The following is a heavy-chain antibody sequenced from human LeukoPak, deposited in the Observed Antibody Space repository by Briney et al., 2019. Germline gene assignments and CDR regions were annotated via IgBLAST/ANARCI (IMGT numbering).Heavy chain of an antibody. Sequence: GGSLRLSCAASGFTFSSYSMNWVRQAPGKGLEWVSSISSSSSYIYYADSVKGRLTISRDNAKNSLYLQMNSLRAEDTAVYYCARGHQYYDFWSGRSTAFDYWGQGTLVTVSS. CDR3: ARGHQYYDFWSGRSTAFDY. CDR1: GFTFSSYS. CDR2: ISSSSSYI. V-gene: IGHV3-21*01. D-gene: IGHD3-3*01. J-gene: IGHJ4*02.